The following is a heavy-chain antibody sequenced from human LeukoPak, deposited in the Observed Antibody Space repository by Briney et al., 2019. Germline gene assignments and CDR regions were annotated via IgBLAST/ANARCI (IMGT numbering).Heavy chain of an antibody. Sequence: SETLSLTCTVSGGSISSSSYYWSWIRQPPGKGLEWIGYIYYSGSTNYNPSLKSRVTISVDTSKNQFSLKLSSVTAADTAVYYCARVSSRRGYSYGPNWFDPWGQGTLVTVSS. CDR3: ARVSSRRGYSYGPNWFDP. CDR2: IYYSGST. J-gene: IGHJ5*02. D-gene: IGHD5-18*01. CDR1: GGSISSSSYY. V-gene: IGHV4-61*01.